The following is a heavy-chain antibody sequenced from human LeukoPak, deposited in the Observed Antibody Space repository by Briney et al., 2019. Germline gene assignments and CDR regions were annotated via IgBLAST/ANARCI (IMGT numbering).Heavy chain of an antibody. D-gene: IGHD5-18*01. CDR1: GYTFTTYW. J-gene: IGHJ4*02. V-gene: IGHV5-51*01. CDR3: ARQIQLGENYFDY. CDR2: IYPGDSDT. Sequence: GESLKISCKGSGYTFTTYWIGWVRQVPGKGLEWMGIIYPGDSDTRYSPSFQGQVTISADKSISTAYLQWSSLKASDTAMYYCARQIQLGENYFDYWGQGTLVTVSS.